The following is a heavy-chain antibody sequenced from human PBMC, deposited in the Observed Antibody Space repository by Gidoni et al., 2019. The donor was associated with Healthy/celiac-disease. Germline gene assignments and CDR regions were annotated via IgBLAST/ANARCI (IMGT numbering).Heavy chain of an antibody. CDR3: ARDQGDYVLAGDAFDI. J-gene: IGHJ3*02. V-gene: IGHV3-21*01. CDR2: ISSSSSYI. Sequence: EVQLVESGGGLVQPGGSLRLSCAASRFTFSSYSMNWVRQAPGKGLEWVSSISSSSSYIYYADSVKGRFTISRDNAKNSLYLQMNSLRAEDTAVYYCARDQGDYVLAGDAFDIWGQGTMVTVSS. D-gene: IGHD4-17*01. CDR1: RFTFSSYS.